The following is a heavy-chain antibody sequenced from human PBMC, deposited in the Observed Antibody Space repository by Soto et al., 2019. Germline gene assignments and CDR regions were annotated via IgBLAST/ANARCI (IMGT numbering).Heavy chain of an antibody. D-gene: IGHD2-15*01. CDR3: ARGSKVAIRYYFDY. CDR2: IYYSGST. Sequence: SETLSLTCTVSGGSISSGDYYWSWIRQPPGKGLEWIGYIYYSGSTYYNPSLKSRVTISVDTSKNQFSLKLSSVTAADTAVYFCARGSKVAIRYYFDYWGQGTLVTVSS. J-gene: IGHJ4*02. CDR1: GGSISSGDYY. V-gene: IGHV4-30-4*01.